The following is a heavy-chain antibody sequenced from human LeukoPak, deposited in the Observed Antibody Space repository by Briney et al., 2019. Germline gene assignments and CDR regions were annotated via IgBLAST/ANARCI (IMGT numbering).Heavy chain of an antibody. V-gene: IGHV3-30*18. CDR1: GFTFSSYG. CDR2: ISYDGSNK. D-gene: IGHD6-13*01. J-gene: IGHJ5*02. CDR3: AKDSSSWFDP. Sequence: PGRSLRLSCAASGFTFSSYGMHWVSQAPGKGLEWVAVISYDGSNKYYADSVKGRFTISRDNSKNTLYLQMNSLRAEDTAVYYCAKDSSSWFDPWGQGTLVTVSS.